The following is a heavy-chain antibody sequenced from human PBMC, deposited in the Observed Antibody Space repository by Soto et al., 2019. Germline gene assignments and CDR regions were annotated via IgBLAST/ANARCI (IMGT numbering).Heavy chain of an antibody. CDR2: ISSDSNYR. Sequence: EVQLVESGGGLVRPGGSLRLSCAASGFTFSSYNMNWVRQAPGKGLEWVSAISSDSNYRYYPDSLKGRFTISRDNAKSSVYLQMNSLRAEETAVYYCARVMIRGVSDYWGQGILVTVSS. CDR1: GFTFSSYN. V-gene: IGHV3-21*01. J-gene: IGHJ4*02. CDR3: ARVMIRGVSDY. D-gene: IGHD3-10*01.